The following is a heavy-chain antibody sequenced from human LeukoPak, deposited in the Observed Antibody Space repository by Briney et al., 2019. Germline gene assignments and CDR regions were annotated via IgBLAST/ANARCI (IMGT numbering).Heavy chain of an antibody. CDR3: AREMYSGMYNDAFDI. D-gene: IGHD1-26*01. V-gene: IGHV3-53*01. CDR2: IRSDGST. CDR1: GFTVSSNY. Sequence: GGSLRLSCTASGFTVSSNYMSWVRQAPGKGLEWVSVIRSDGSTNHADSVKGRFTISRDNSKNTLYLQMNNLRAEDAAMYYCAREMYSGMYNDAFDIWGQGTKVTVSS. J-gene: IGHJ3*02.